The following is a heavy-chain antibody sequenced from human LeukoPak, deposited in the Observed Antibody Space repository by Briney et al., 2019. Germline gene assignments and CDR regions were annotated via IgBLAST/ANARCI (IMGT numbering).Heavy chain of an antibody. J-gene: IGHJ4*02. Sequence: GGSLRLSCAASGFAFSTYAMSWVRQAPGKGLEWVSVISGSGGTIYYADSVKGRFTISRDNSKDTVDLQMNSLRAEDTAVYYCAKDVLPTVWSPEYWGQGTLVTVSS. CDR1: GFAFSTYA. CDR3: AKDVLPTVWSPEY. CDR2: ISGSGGTI. D-gene: IGHD4-11*01. V-gene: IGHV3-23*01.